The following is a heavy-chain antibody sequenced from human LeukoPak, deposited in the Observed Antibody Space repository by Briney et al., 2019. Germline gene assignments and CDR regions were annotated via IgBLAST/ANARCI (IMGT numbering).Heavy chain of an antibody. J-gene: IGHJ4*02. CDR3: ARLPGDFWSAYYADS. D-gene: IGHD3-3*01. CDR2: INHSGST. CDR1: GGSFSDYY. V-gene: IGHV4-34*01. Sequence: SETLSLTCAVYGGSFSDYYWSWIRQPPGKGLEWIGEINHSGSTKYNPSLKSRVTISVDTSKKQFSLKQSSVTAADTAVYYCARLPGDFWSAYYADSWGQGTLVTVSS.